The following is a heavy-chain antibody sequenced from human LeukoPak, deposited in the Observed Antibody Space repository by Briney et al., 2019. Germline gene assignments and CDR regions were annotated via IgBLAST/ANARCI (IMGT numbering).Heavy chain of an antibody. CDR3: ARVPCSGGSCYLIDP. CDR1: GGSISSYY. Sequence: SETLSLTCTVSGGSISSYYWSWIRQPAGKGLEWIGRIYTSGSTNYNPSLKSRVTMSVDTSKNQFSLKLSSVTAADTAVHYCARVPCSGGSCYLIDPWGQGTLVTVSS. V-gene: IGHV4-4*07. CDR2: IYTSGST. J-gene: IGHJ5*02. D-gene: IGHD2-15*01.